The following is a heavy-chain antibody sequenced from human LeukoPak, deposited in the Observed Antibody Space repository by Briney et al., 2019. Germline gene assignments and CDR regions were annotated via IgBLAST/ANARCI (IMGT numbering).Heavy chain of an antibody. CDR3: AKAASSSWPSYQYGMDV. D-gene: IGHD6-13*01. CDR1: GFIFSSYS. CDR2: ITGSGKNT. J-gene: IGHJ6*02. V-gene: IGHV3-23*01. Sequence: GGSLRLSCAASGFIFSSYSMSWVRQAPGKGLEWVSVITGSGKNTYYADSVKGRFTISKDNSKNTVYLQMNDLRVDDTAEYYCAKAASSSWPSYQYGMDVWGQGTTVTVSS.